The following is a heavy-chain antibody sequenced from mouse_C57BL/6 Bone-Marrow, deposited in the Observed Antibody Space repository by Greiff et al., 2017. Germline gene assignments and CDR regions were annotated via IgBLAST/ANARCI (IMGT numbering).Heavy chain of an antibody. Sequence: QVQLKQSGAELVKPGASVKMSCKASGYPFTSYWITWVKQRPGQGLEWIGDIYPGSGSTNYNEKFKSKATLTVDTSSSTAYMQLSSLTSEDSAVYYCARTILRRDYWGQGTTLTVSS. D-gene: IGHD1-1*01. CDR1: GYPFTSYW. CDR2: IYPGSGST. CDR3: ARTILRRDY. J-gene: IGHJ2*01. V-gene: IGHV1-55*01.